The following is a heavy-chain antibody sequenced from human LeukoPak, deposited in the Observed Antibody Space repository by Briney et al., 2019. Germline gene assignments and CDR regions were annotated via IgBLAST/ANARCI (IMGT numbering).Heavy chain of an antibody. Sequence: SETLSLTCTVSGGSISSDNYYWSWIRQPAGKALEWIGRIYTSESTHYNPSLRSRVTMSVDTSKNQFSLKLSSVTAADTAVYYCAITPGYYDSSGYYLDDAFDIWGQGTMVTVSS. D-gene: IGHD3-22*01. V-gene: IGHV4-61*02. CDR3: AITPGYYDSSGYYLDDAFDI. CDR1: GGSISSDNYY. CDR2: IYTSEST. J-gene: IGHJ3*02.